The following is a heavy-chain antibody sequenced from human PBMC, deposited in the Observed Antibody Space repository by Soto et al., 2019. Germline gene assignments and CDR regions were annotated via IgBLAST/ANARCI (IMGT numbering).Heavy chain of an antibody. J-gene: IGHJ4*02. CDR1: GFTFSSYG. Sequence: EVQLLESGGGLVQPGGSLRLSCAASGFTFSSYGMSWVRQAPGKGLEWVSAISSSGGSAYYADSVKGRFTISRDNSKNALYLQMNSLRAEDTAVYYCARGATAPSYWGQGTLVTVSS. CDR2: ISSSGGSA. CDR3: ARGATAPSY. V-gene: IGHV3-23*01.